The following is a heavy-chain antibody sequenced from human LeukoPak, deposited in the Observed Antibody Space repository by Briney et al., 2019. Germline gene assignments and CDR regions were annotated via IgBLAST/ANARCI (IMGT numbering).Heavy chain of an antibody. J-gene: IGHJ4*02. CDR1: GGSISSSSYY. Sequence: SETLSLTCTVSGGSISSSSYYWGWIRQPPGKGLEWIGSIYYSGSTYYNPSLKSRVTISVDTSKNQFSLKLSSVTAADTAVYYCARVVRYGDYAHHFDYWGQGTLVTVSS. D-gene: IGHD4-17*01. CDR2: IYYSGST. CDR3: ARVVRYGDYAHHFDY. V-gene: IGHV4-39*07.